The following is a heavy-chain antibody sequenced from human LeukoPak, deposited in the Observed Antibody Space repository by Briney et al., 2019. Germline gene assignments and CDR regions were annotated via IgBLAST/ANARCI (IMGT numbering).Heavy chain of an antibody. CDR2: MNPNSGNT. J-gene: IGHJ4*03. Sequence: ASVKVSCKASGYTFTSYDINWVRQATGQGLEWMGWMNPNSGNTGYAQKFQGRVTITTDESTSTAYMELSSLRSEDTAVYYCAISIAAAGTESYFDYWGQGTLVTVSS. D-gene: IGHD6-13*01. V-gene: IGHV1-8*01. CDR1: GYTFTSYD. CDR3: AISIAAAGTESYFDY.